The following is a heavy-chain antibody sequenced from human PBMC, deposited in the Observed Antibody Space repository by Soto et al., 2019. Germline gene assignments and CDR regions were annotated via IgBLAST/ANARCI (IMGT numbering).Heavy chain of an antibody. V-gene: IGHV3-13*01. D-gene: IGHD2-15*01. CDR3: ARALRHCGGGSCYSTNFDY. Sequence: GGSLRLSCAASGFTFSNYDMHWVRQATGKGLEWVSAIGTAGDTYYPGSVKGRFTISRENAKNSLYLQMNSLRAEDTAVYYCARALRHCGGGSCYSTNFDYWGQGTLVTVSS. CDR1: GFTFSNYD. J-gene: IGHJ4*02. CDR2: IGTAGDT.